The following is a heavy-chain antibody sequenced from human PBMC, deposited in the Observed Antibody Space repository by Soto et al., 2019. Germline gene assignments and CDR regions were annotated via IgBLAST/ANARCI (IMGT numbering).Heavy chain of an antibody. CDR1: GFTFSNYW. Sequence: EVQLVESGGGLVQPGGSLRVSCAASGFTFSNYWMTWVRQAPGKGLEWVANIKKDGSEQSYVDSVKGRFTISRDNAKNSLYLQMNSLRADDTAVYYCVREIASRLWGKGTTVTVSS. J-gene: IGHJ6*04. D-gene: IGHD6-13*01. CDR3: VREIASRL. V-gene: IGHV3-7*01. CDR2: IKKDGSEQ.